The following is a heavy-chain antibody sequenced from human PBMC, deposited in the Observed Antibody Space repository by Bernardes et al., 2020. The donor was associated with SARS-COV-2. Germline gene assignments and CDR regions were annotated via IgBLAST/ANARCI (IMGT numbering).Heavy chain of an antibody. CDR3: ARDWAPLVYAHAGIDY. J-gene: IGHJ4*02. CDR2: IKQDGSAK. D-gene: IGHD2-8*01. V-gene: IGHV3-7*03. CDR1: GFTFSSYW. Sequence: GGSLRPSCAASGFTFSSYWMSWVRQAPGKGLEWVANIKQDGSAKHYVDSVKGRFTISRDNAKNSLYPQMNSLRAEDTAVYYCARDWAPLVYAHAGIDYWGQGTLVTASS.